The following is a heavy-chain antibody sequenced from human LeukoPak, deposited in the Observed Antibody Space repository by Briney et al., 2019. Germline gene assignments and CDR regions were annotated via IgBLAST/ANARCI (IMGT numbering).Heavy chain of an antibody. J-gene: IGHJ6*02. Sequence: SETLSLTCTVSGGSISSYYWSWIRQPPGKGLEWIGYIYYSGSTNYNPSLKSRVTISVDTSKNQFSLKLSSVTAADTAVYYCAREVLGYYGMDVWGQGTTVTVSS. CDR1: GGSISSYY. D-gene: IGHD3-10*01. V-gene: IGHV4-59*01. CDR2: IYYSGST. CDR3: AREVLGYYGMDV.